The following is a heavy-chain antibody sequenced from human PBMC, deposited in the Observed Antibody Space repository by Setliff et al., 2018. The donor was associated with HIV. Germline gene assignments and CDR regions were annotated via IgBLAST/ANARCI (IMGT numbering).Heavy chain of an antibody. CDR2: IYHTGTT. V-gene: IGHV4-38-2*01. D-gene: IGHD3-22*01. J-gene: IGHJ5*02. CDR1: GYSINSGHY. CDR3: ASRVYYYDTYRVLREEGFDP. Sequence: KPSETLSLTCAVSGYSINSGHYWGWIRQSPGKGLEWIGSIYHTGTTYFNPSLKSRVTISGDTSKNQVSLRLSSVTAADTAVYYCASRVYYYDTYRVLREEGFDPWGQGTLVTVSS.